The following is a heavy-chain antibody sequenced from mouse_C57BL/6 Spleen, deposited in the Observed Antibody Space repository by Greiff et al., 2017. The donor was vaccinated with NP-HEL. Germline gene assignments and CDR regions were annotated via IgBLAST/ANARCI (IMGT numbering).Heavy chain of an antibody. CDR3: ARTTMVPYYAMDY. V-gene: IGHV1-64*01. CDR1: GYTFTSYW. J-gene: IGHJ4*01. CDR2: IHPNSGST. Sequence: VQLQQPGAELVKPGASVKLSCKASGYTFTSYWMHWVKQRPGQGLEWIGMIHPNSGSTNYNEKFKNKATLTVDKSSITAYMQLSSLTSEDSAVYYCARTTMVPYYAMDYWGQGTSVTVSS. D-gene: IGHD2-2*01.